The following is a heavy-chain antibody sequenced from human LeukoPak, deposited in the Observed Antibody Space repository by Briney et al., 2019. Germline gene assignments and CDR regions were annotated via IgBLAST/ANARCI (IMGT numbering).Heavy chain of an antibody. CDR3: ASYDFWREGYFDY. J-gene: IGHJ4*02. CDR1: GFTFSSYS. CDR2: ISSSSSYI. V-gene: IGHV3-21*01. D-gene: IGHD3-3*01. Sequence: GSLRLSCAASGFTFSSYSMNWVRQAPGKGLEWVSSISSSSSYIYYADSVKGRFTISRDNAKNSLYLQMNSQRAEDTAVYYCASYDFWREGYFDYWGQGTLVTVSS.